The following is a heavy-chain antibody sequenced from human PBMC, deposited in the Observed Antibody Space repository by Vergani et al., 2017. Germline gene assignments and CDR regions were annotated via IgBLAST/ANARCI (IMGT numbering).Heavy chain of an antibody. CDR1: GGSFSGYY. Sequence: QVQLQQWGAGLLKPSETLSLTCAVYGGSFSGYYWSWIRQPPGKGLEWIGEINHSGSTNYNPSLKSRVTISVDTSKNQFSLKLSSVTAADTAVYYCARGLSQXCSSTSCRFYYYYYYMYVWGRGTAVTVSS. V-gene: IGHV4-34*01. J-gene: IGHJ6*03. D-gene: IGHD2-2*01. CDR3: ARGLSQXCSSTSCRFYYYYYYMYV. CDR2: INHSGST.